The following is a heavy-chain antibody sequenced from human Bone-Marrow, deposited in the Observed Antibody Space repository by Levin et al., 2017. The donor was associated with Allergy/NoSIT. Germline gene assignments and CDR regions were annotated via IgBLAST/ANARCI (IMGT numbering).Heavy chain of an antibody. CDR2: ILTSGTTM. J-gene: IGHJ6*02. CDR1: GFTFSGYS. V-gene: IGHV3-48*01. CDR3: AKITGHGMDV. Sequence: GGSLRLSCAASGFTFSGYSMNWVRQAPGKGLEWVSYILTSGTTMNYADSVKGRFTISRDNAKNSLYLQMNTLRAEDTAVYYCAKITGHGMDVWGQGTTVTVSS. D-gene: IGHD7-27*01.